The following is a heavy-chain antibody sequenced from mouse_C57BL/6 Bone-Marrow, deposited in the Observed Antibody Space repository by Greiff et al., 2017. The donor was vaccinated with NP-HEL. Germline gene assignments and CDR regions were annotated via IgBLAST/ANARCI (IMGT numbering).Heavy chain of an antibody. CDR2: IYPRSGNT. CDR3: ARYEGTMVTTRAMDY. V-gene: IGHV1-81*01. D-gene: IGHD2-1*01. Sequence: QVQLQQSGAELARPGASVKLSCKASGYTFTSYGISWVKQRTGQGLEWIGEIYPRSGNTYYNEKFKGKATLTADKSSSTAYMELRSLTSEDSAVYFCARYEGTMVTTRAMDYWGQGTSVTVSS. J-gene: IGHJ4*01. CDR1: GYTFTSYG.